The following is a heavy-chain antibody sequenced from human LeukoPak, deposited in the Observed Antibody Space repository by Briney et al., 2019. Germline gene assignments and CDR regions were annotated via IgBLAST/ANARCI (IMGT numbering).Heavy chain of an antibody. Sequence: PGGSLRLSCAASGFIFSGYGMHWVRQAPGKGLEWVSAISSSGGSTYYTDSVKGRFTISRDKSKNMLYLQMNSLRAEDTAVYYCAKELWFGELLVFDYWGQGTLVTVSS. CDR2: ISSSGGST. CDR1: GFIFSGYG. CDR3: AKELWFGELLVFDY. D-gene: IGHD3-10*01. V-gene: IGHV3-23*01. J-gene: IGHJ4*02.